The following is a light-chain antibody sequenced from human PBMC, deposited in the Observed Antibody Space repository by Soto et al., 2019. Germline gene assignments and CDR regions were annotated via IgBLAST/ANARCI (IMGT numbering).Light chain of an antibody. CDR3: SSYAGTHIV. J-gene: IGLJ1*01. V-gene: IGLV2-8*01. Sequence: QSALTQHPSASGSPGQSATISCTGTSSDVGGYNYVSWYQQHPGKAPKLMIYDVSKRPSGVPARFSGSKSGNTASLTVSGLQAEDEADYYCSSYAGTHIVFGTGTKVTVL. CDR1: SSDVGGYNY. CDR2: DVS.